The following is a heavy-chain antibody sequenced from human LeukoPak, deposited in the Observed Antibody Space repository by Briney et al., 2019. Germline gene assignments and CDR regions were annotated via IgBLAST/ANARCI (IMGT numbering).Heavy chain of an antibody. CDR3: ARYYCRGICCYTWIDY. CDR1: GASTNTDSYF. V-gene: IGHV4-39*07. D-gene: IGHD2-2*02. Sequence: SETLSLTCDVSGASTNTDSYFWGWIRQPPGKGLEWVGSGYYAGSGSHYNPSLKSRVTMSVDTSKNHFSLDLSSVTAADTALYYCARYYCRGICCYTWIDYWGQGTLVTVSS. CDR2: GYYAGSGS. J-gene: IGHJ4*02.